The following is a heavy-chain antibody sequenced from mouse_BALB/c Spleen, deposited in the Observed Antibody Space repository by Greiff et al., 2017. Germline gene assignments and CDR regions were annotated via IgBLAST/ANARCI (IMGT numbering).Heavy chain of an antibody. Sequence: VQLVESGPGLVAPSQSLSITCTVSGFSLTSYGVHWVRQPPGKGLEWLGVIWAGGSTNYNSALMSRLSISKDNSKSQVFLKMNSLQTDDTAMYYCARADGYWFAYWGQGTLVTVSA. D-gene: IGHD1-2*01. CDR3: ARADGYWFAY. V-gene: IGHV2-9*02. J-gene: IGHJ3*01. CDR2: IWAGGST. CDR1: GFSLTSYG.